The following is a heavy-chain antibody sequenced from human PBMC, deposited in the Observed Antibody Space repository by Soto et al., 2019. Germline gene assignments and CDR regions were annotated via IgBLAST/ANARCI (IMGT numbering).Heavy chain of an antibody. D-gene: IGHD5-18*01. CDR1: GFTFSNAW. CDR2: IKSKTDGGTT. Sequence: PGGSLRLSCAASGFTFSNAWMSWVRQAPGKGLEWVGRIKSKTDGGTTDYAAPVKGRFTISRDDSKNTLYLQMNSLKTEDTAVYYCTTDPLTGWIQLWFPWGQGTLVTVSS. V-gene: IGHV3-15*01. CDR3: TTDPLTGWIQLWFP. J-gene: IGHJ5*02.